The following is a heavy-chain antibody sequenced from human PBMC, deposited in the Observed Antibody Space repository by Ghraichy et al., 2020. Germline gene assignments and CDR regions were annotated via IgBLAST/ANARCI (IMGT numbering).Heavy chain of an antibody. CDR1: GYSISSGYY. CDR3: ARDDILTGYYPLDY. Sequence: TLSLTCTVSGYSISSGYYWGWIRQPPGKGLEWIGSIYHSGSTYYNPSLKSRVTISVDTSKNQFSLKLSSVTAADTAVYYCARDDILTGYYPLDYWGQGTLVTVSS. J-gene: IGHJ4*02. CDR2: IYHSGST. V-gene: IGHV4-38-2*02. D-gene: IGHD3-9*01.